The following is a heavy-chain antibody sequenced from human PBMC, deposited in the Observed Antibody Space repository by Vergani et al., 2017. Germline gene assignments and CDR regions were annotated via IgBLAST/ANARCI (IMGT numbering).Heavy chain of an antibody. D-gene: IGHD1-26*01. CDR1: GFTFTSYG. V-gene: IGHV3-23*01. CDR3: AKDRPRDWETPLFLFDY. Sequence: EVQLLESGGGLVQPGESLRLSCTVSGFTFTSYGISWVRQPPGKGLEWVSGISASGGSTYYTDSVKGRFIISRDISKNTLYLQMSSLRADDTAVYYCAKDRPRDWETPLFLFDYWGQGTLVAVSS. J-gene: IGHJ4*02. CDR2: ISASGGST.